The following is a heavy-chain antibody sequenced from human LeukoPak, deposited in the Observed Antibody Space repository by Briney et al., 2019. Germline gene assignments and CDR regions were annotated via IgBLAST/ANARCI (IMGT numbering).Heavy chain of an antibody. CDR3: ARVTYSGSYYGD. D-gene: IGHD1-26*01. CDR1: GYTFTSYD. CDR2: MNPNSGNT. J-gene: IGHJ4*02. Sequence: ASVKVSCKASGYTFTSYDINWVRQATGQGLEWMGWMNPNSGNTGYAQKFQGRVTITRNTSISTAYMELSSLRSEDTAVYYCARVTYSGSYYGDWGQGTLVTVSS. V-gene: IGHV1-8*03.